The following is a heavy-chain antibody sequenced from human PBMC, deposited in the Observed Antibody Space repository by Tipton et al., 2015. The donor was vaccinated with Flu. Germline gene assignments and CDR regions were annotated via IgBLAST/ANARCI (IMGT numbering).Heavy chain of an antibody. D-gene: IGHD3-10*02. CDR3: AGEQGGPYVPSFEY. CDR1: GFSFSIYN. V-gene: IGHV3-21*01. J-gene: IGHJ4*02. Sequence: SLRLSCVGSGFSFSIYNINWVRQAPGKGLEWVSAISPTSRYINHADPVKGRFTISRDNAKNSVSLQMNRLTAEDTAVYFCAGEQGGPYVPSFEYWGQGTLVTVSS. CDR2: ISPTSRYI.